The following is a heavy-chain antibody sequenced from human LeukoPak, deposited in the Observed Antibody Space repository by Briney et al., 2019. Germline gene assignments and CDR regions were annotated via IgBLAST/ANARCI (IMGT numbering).Heavy chain of an antibody. Sequence: ASVRVSCKASGYTFTTYGITWVRQAPGQGLQWMGWISPYNGNTNYAQNFQGRVTMTTDTSTSTAHMEVRSLRPDDTVVYYCARGPYCSGRTCYSQYFDYWGQGSLVTVST. J-gene: IGHJ4*02. CDR2: ISPYNGNT. CDR3: ARGPYCSGRTCYSQYFDY. V-gene: IGHV1-18*01. D-gene: IGHD2-15*01. CDR1: GYTFTTYG.